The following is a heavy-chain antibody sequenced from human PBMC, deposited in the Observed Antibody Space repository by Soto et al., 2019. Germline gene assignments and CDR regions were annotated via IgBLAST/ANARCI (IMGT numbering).Heavy chain of an antibody. CDR2: ISVYNGNT. D-gene: IGHD3-10*01. Sequence: QVHLVQSGAEVKKPGASVKVSCKASGYIFTTYGISWVRQAPGQGLEWMGWISVYNGNTNYAQKFQGRLTMTTDESTNTAYMDLRSLRSDDTAVYYCARFAMVRPNDYWGQGTLVTVSS. J-gene: IGHJ4*02. V-gene: IGHV1-18*01. CDR1: GYIFTTYG. CDR3: ARFAMVRPNDY.